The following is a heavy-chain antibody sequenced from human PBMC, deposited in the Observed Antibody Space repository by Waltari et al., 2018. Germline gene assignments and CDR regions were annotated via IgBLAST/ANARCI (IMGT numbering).Heavy chain of an antibody. CDR3: ARETPNRREVDY. V-gene: IGHV1-69*04. D-gene: IGHD3-16*02. J-gene: IGHJ4*02. Sequence: QVQLVQSGAEVKKPGSSVKVSCKASGGTFSSYAISWVRQAPGQGLEWMGRIIPILGIANYAQKFQGRVTITADKSTSTAYMELSSLRSEDTAVYYCARETPNRREVDYWGQGTLVTVSS. CDR1: GGTFSSYA. CDR2: IIPILGIA.